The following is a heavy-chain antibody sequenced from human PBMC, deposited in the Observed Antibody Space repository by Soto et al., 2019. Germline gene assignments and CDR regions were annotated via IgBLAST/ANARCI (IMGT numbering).Heavy chain of an antibody. Sequence: ASVKVSCKASGYTFTSYYMHWVRQAPGQGLEWMGIINPSGGSTSYAQKFQGRVTVTRDTSTSTVYMELSSLRSEDTAVYYCASSVYWGHILHLDYYYMDVWGKGTTVTVSS. CDR1: GYTFTSYY. CDR3: ASSVYWGHILHLDYYYMDV. D-gene: IGHD7-27*01. CDR2: INPSGGST. J-gene: IGHJ6*03. V-gene: IGHV1-46*03.